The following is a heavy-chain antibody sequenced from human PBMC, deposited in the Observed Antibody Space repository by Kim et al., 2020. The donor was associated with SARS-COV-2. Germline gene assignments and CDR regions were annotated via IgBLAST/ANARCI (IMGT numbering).Heavy chain of an antibody. J-gene: IGHJ4*02. D-gene: IGHD3-22*01. CDR2: INAGNGNT. Sequence: ASVKVSCKASGYTFTSYAMHWVRQAPGQRLEWMGWINAGNGNTKYSQKFQGRVTITRDTSASTAYMELSSLRSEDTAVYYCARGLNYYDKTIGLRGYYFDYWGQGTLVTVSS. CDR1: GYTFTSYA. CDR3: ARGLNYYDKTIGLRGYYFDY. V-gene: IGHV1-3*01.